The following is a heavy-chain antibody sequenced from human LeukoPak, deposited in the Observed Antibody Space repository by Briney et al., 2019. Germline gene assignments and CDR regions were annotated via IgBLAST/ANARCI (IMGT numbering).Heavy chain of an antibody. V-gene: IGHV1-8*01. CDR2: INPNSGRT. J-gene: IGHJ4*02. Sequence: GASVKVSCKASGYTFISSDINWVRQATGQGLEWMGWINPNSGRTGFAQNFQGRVTMSTNTSISTACLEVNSLRFEDTAVYYCARGRSGLAAAGTYDFWGQGTLITVSS. D-gene: IGHD6-13*01. CDR3: ARGRSGLAAAGTYDF. CDR1: GYTFISSD.